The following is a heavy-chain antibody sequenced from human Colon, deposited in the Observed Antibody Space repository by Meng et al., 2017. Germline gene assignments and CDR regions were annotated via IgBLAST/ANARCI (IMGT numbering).Heavy chain of an antibody. J-gene: IGHJ4*02. Sequence: QFQLWPSGPDVGKPGASVKVSCKASGYTFSNFVIHWGRQAPGQRLEWVGCIDGGSDKTQYSQRLQGRVTLTRDTSASTAYMELNSLRSEDTAVYYCARDKGDWVLGDYWGQGTLVTVSS. CDR1: GYTFSNFV. CDR2: IDGGSDKT. CDR3: ARDKGDWVLGDY. D-gene: IGHD2-21*01. V-gene: IGHV1-3*01.